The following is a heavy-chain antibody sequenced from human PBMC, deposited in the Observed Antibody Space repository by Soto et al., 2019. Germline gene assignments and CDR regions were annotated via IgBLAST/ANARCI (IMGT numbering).Heavy chain of an antibody. CDR2: ITGSGAGS. Sequence: GGSLRLSCAASGFTFSSYAMNWVRQAPGKGLEWVSGITGSGAGSYYSDSVKGRFTISRDNSKNTLYLQMNSLRAEDTAIYYCARGGHVVVVTAALDYWGQGTLVTVSS. CDR1: GFTFSSYA. D-gene: IGHD2-21*02. J-gene: IGHJ4*02. V-gene: IGHV3-23*01. CDR3: ARGGHVVVVTAALDY.